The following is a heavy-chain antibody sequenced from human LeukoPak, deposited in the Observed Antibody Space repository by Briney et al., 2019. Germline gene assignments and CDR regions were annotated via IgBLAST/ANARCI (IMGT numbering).Heavy chain of an antibody. D-gene: IGHD2-2*01. V-gene: IGHV3-23*01. CDR3: VKFAGSQLLVWYFQY. CDR1: GFSFSSYW. Sequence: GGSLRLSCAASGFSFSSYWMHWVRQAPGKGLEWVSGMSGSGSNSYYADSVKGRFTISRDNSKNTLYLQMNSLGAEDTAVYYCVKFAGSQLLVWYFQYWGQGTLVTVSS. J-gene: IGHJ4*02. CDR2: MSGSGSNS.